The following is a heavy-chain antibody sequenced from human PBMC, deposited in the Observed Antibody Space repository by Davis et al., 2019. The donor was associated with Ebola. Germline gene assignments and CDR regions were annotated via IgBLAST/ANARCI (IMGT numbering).Heavy chain of an antibody. Sequence: SSVKVSCKASRGTFSSYAISWVRQAPGQGLEWMGRIIPILGIANYAQKFQGRVTITADKSTSTAYMELSSLRSEDTAVYYCAREVGVDSNWGQGTLVTVSS. D-gene: IGHD3-10*01. CDR3: AREVGVDSN. J-gene: IGHJ4*02. CDR1: RGTFSSYA. CDR2: IIPILGIA. V-gene: IGHV1-69*04.